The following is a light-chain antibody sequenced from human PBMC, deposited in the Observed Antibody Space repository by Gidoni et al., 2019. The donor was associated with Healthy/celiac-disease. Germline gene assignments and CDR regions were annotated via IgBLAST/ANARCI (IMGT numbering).Light chain of an antibody. CDR3: QQYNYWPPVT. J-gene: IGKJ4*01. CDR2: GAS. V-gene: IGKV3-15*01. Sequence: EIVMTQSPATLSVSPGERATLSCRASQSVSSNLAWYQQKPGQAPRLLIYGASTRATGIPARFSGSGSVTDFTLTLSRLPSEDFSVYYCQQYNYWPPVTFGGGTKVEIK. CDR1: QSVSSN.